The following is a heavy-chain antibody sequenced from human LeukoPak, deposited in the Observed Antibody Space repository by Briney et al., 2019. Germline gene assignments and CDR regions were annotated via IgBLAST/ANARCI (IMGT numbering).Heavy chain of an antibody. Sequence: ASVKVSCKASGYTFTGYYMHWVRQAPGQGLEWMGWINPNSGGTNYAQKFQGRVTMTRDTSISTAYMELSRLRSDDTAVYYCVRGEMATPRNDYWGQGTLVIVSS. V-gene: IGHV1-2*02. CDR1: GYTFTGYY. D-gene: IGHD5-24*01. CDR2: INPNSGGT. J-gene: IGHJ4*02. CDR3: VRGEMATPRNDY.